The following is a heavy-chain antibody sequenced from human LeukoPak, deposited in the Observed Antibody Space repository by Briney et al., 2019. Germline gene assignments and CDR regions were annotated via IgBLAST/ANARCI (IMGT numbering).Heavy chain of an antibody. J-gene: IGHJ4*02. CDR2: ITDSGAGT. Sequence: PGGSLRLSCAASGFTFSTYGMSWVRQAPGKGLEWVSAITDSGAGTFYADSVKGRFTISRDNSKNTLYLQMNSLRAEDTAVYFCAKRYTSGSYYFDYWGQGTLVTVSS. D-gene: IGHD6-19*01. CDR3: AKRYTSGSYYFDY. CDR1: GFTFSTYG. V-gene: IGHV3-23*01.